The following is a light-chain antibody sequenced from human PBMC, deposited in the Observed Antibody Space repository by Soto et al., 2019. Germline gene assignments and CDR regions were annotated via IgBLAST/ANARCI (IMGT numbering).Light chain of an antibody. V-gene: IGKV3-20*01. J-gene: IGKJ1*01. Sequence: EMVLPQSPGTLSVSPGERATLSCSASQSVSSSYVAWYQQKPSQALRLLMYVASSRATGIPDRFSGSGSGTDFTLTISRLEPEDFAVYYCQQYGSSPPRWTFGQGTRVEI. CDR2: VAS. CDR3: QQYGSSPPRWT. CDR1: QSVSSSY.